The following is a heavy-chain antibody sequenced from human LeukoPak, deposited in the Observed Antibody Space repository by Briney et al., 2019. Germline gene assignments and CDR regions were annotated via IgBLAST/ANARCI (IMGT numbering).Heavy chain of an antibody. CDR3: ARVPGETYYDFWSGYHHRDAFDI. Sequence: SETLSLTCTVSGGSITGYSWSWIRQPPGKGLEWIGRIYTSGSTNYNPSLKSRVTISVDTSKNQFSLKLSSVTAADTAVYYCARVPGETYYDFWSGYHHRDAFDIWGQGTMVTVSS. CDR2: IYTSGST. J-gene: IGHJ3*02. V-gene: IGHV4-4*07. D-gene: IGHD3-3*01. CDR1: GGSITGYS.